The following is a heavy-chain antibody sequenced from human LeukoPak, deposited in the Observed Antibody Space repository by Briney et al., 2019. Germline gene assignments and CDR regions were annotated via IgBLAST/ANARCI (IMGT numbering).Heavy chain of an antibody. V-gene: IGHV3-30*18. CDR1: GFTFSSYG. J-gene: IGHJ4*02. Sequence: GGSLRLSCAASGFTFSSYGMHWVRQAPGKGLEWVAVISYDGSNKYYADSVKGRFTISRDDSKNTLYLQMNSLRAEDTAIYYCAKTMGAIDHDYWGQGTLVTVSS. CDR3: AKTMGAIDHDY. D-gene: IGHD1-26*01. CDR2: ISYDGSNK.